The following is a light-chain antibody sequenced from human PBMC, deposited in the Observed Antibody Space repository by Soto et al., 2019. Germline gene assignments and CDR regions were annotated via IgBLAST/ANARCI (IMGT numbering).Light chain of an antibody. CDR2: GAS. V-gene: IGKV3D-15*01. CDR3: QQRSDWRT. J-gene: IGKJ1*01. Sequence: ETVMTQSLATLSVSPGERATLSCRASQSVSSKLAWYQQKPGQAPRLLIYGASTRATGIPARFSGSGSGTGFTLTISSLQSEDFAVYYCQQRSDWRTFGRGTKVDIK. CDR1: QSVSSK.